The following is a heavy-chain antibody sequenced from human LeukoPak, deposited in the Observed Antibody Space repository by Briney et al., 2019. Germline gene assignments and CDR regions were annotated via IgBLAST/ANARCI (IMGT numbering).Heavy chain of an antibody. CDR1: GFSFSSYS. CDR3: TRDPHALDY. J-gene: IGHJ4*02. V-gene: IGHV3-48*02. CDR2: IRSSSSPI. Sequence: GGSLRLSCAASGFSFSSYSMNWVRQAPGKGLEWVSYIRSSSSPIYYADSVKGRFTISRDNAKNSLYLQMNSLRDEDTAVYYRTRDPHALDYWGQGTLVTVSS.